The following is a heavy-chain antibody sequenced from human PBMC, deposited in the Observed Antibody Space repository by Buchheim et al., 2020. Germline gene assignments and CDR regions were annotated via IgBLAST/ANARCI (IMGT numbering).Heavy chain of an antibody. J-gene: IGHJ6*03. CDR1: GFTFSSCW. CDR2: INSDGSST. D-gene: IGHD3-10*01. V-gene: IGHV3-74*01. CDR3: AREGSSTSYPNSYYYYLDV. Sequence: EVQLVESGGGLVQPGGSLRLSCAASGFTFSSCWMHWVRQAPGKGLVWVSRINSDGSSTSYADSVKGRFTISRDNAKNTLYLQVNSLIAEDTAIYYCAREGSSTSYPNSYYYYLDVWGKGTT.